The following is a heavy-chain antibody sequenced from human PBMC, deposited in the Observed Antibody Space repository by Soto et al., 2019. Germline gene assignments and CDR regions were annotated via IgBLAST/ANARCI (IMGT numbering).Heavy chain of an antibody. V-gene: IGHV2-26*01. Sequence: QVTLKESGPVLVKPTETLTLTCTVSGFSLRNARMGVSWIRQPPGKALEWLAHILSSDEKSYNTSLKGRVTLSKDTSKSQVVLTMTYVDPVDTATYFCARMLAVNYYYYDVDVWGEGTTVTVSS. CDR1: GFSLRNARMG. J-gene: IGHJ6*02. D-gene: IGHD3-22*01. CDR2: ILSSDEK. CDR3: ARMLAVNYYYYDVDV.